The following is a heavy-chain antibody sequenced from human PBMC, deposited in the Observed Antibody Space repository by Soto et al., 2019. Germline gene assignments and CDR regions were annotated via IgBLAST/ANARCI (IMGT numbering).Heavy chain of an antibody. CDR1: GFTFSSYA. J-gene: IGHJ5*02. CDR3: AKERGKWELLSFPLSP. D-gene: IGHD1-26*01. V-gene: IGHV3-23*01. Sequence: EVQLLESGGGLVQPGESLRLSCAASGFTFSSYAMSWVRQAPGKGLEWVSAISGSGGSTYYADSVKGRFTISRDNSKNTLYLQMNSLRAEDTAVYYCAKERGKWELLSFPLSPWGQGTLVTVSS. CDR2: ISGSGGST.